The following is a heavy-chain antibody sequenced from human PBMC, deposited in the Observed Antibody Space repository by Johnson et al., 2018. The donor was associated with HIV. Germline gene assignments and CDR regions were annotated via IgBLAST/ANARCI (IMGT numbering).Heavy chain of an antibody. Sequence: VQLVESGGGLVQPGRSLRLSCAASGFTFDDYAMHWVRQAPGKGLEWVSGVSWNSGSMGYADSVKGRFTISRDNAKNSLYLQMNSLRAEDTALYYCARDRAGFDIWGQGTMVTVSS. D-gene: IGHD6-19*01. CDR1: GFTFDDYA. J-gene: IGHJ3*02. CDR3: ARDRAGFDI. V-gene: IGHV3-9*01. CDR2: VSWNSGSM.